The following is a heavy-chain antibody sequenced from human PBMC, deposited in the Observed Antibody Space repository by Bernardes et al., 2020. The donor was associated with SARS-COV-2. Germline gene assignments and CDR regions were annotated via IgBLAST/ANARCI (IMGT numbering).Heavy chain of an antibody. V-gene: IGHV4-34*01. D-gene: IGHD6-25*01. CDR2: ISHSGRT. CDR1: GGSFSPFS. CDR3: AREGVAYGVGVSAYYY. J-gene: IGHJ4*02. Sequence: SETLSLTCAVSGGSFSPFSWSWIRQPPGKGLEWLGRISHSGRTSYNPSLDSRVTISLDTSNKEFSLRLTSMTAADTAVYYCAREGVAYGVGVSAYYYWGPGTLVTVS.